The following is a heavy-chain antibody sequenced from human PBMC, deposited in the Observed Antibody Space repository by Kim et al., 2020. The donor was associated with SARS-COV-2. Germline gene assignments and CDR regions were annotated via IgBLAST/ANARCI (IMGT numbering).Heavy chain of an antibody. CDR1: GGSISSYY. D-gene: IGHD1-26*01. V-gene: IGHV4-59*13. J-gene: IGHJ4*02. Sequence: SETLSLTCTVSGGSISSYYWSWIRQPPGKGLEWIGYIYYSGSTNYNPSLKSRVTISVDTSKNQFSLKLSSVTAADTAVYYCARDDGVGATNFHYWGQGTLVTVSS. CDR2: IYYSGST. CDR3: ARDDGVGATNFHY.